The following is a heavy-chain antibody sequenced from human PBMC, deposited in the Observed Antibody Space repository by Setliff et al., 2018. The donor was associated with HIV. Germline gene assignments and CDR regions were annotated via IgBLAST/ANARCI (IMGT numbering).Heavy chain of an antibody. CDR3: ARGMLRSSWYAHHDAFDI. V-gene: IGHV4-59*11. Sequence: LSLTCSVSGGSISSHYWSWIRQPPGKGLEWIGSIYYSGSTNYNPSLKSRVTISVDTSKNQFSLKLSSVTAADTAVYYCARGMLRSSWYAHHDAFDIWGQGTMVTVSS. J-gene: IGHJ3*02. D-gene: IGHD6-13*01. CDR2: IYYSGST. CDR1: GGSISSHY.